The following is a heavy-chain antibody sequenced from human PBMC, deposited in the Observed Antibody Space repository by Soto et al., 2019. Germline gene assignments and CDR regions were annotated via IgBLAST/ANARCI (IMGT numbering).Heavy chain of an antibody. V-gene: IGHV3-7*03. D-gene: IGHD3-3*01. CDR3: AGGSQGHYDLNYGVHV. J-gene: IGHJ6*02. CDR1: AFTFSSYW. CDR2: IKQEGSEK. Sequence: DVQLVESGGGLVQPGGSLRLSCAASAFTFSSYWMSWVRQAPGRGLEWVANIKQEGSEKAYVDSVKGRFTIPRDNAKNSLYLQMNSLRAADAAVYYCAGGSQGHYDLNYGVHVWGQGATVTVSS.